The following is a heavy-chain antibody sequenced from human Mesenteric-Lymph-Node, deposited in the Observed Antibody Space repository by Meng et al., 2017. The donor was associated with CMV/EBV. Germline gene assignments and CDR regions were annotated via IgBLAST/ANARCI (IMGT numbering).Heavy chain of an antibody. D-gene: IGHD3-16*01. Sequence: GESLKISCVVSGFAVSPNSMTWVRQAPGKGLEWVSVIYSGDQTFYADSVRGRFTVSRDYSKNTLYLQMNNLRVEDTAVYYCARPGFALGGLQGGLDFWGQGTTVTVSS. CDR3: ARPGFALGGLQGGLDF. CDR1: GFAVSPNS. CDR2: IYSGDQT. V-gene: IGHV3-53*01. J-gene: IGHJ6*02.